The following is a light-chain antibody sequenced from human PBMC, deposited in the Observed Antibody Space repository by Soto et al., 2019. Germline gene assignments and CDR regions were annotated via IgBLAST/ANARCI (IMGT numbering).Light chain of an antibody. V-gene: IGLV2-14*01. Sequence: QSALTQPASVSGSPGQSITISCTGTSSDIGGYNYVSWYQQHPGQAPKLMIYEVSNRPSGISNRFSGSKSGNTASLTISGLQAEDEADYYCSSYTTSSTLVFGGGTKLTVL. CDR1: SSDIGGYNY. CDR3: SSYTTSSTLV. J-gene: IGLJ2*01. CDR2: EVS.